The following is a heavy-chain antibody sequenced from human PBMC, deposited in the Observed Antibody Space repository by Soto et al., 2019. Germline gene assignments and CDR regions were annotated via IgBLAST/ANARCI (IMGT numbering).Heavy chain of an antibody. J-gene: IGHJ6*02. V-gene: IGHV3-21*01. CDR1: GFTFSSYS. CDR2: ISSSSSYI. D-gene: IGHD5-18*01. CDR3: ARSRNLHTAIPRVGCMDV. Sequence: GGSLRLSCAVSGFTFSSYSMNWVRQAPGKGLEWVSSISSSSSYIYYADSVNGRFTISRDNAQNSLYLHMNSLRAEDTAVYYYARSRNLHTAIPRVGCMDVCCQGTTVTISS.